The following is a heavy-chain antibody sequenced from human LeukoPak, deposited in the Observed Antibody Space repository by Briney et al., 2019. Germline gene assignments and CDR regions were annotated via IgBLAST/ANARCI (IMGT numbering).Heavy chain of an antibody. CDR2: INPNSGGT. CDR3: ARGKQWLVLSPPHY. D-gene: IGHD6-19*01. Sequence: ASVKVSCKASGYTFTGYYMHWVRQAPGQGPEWMGWINPNSGGTNYAQKFQGRVTMTRDTSISTAYMELSRLRSDDTAVYYCARGKQWLVLSPPHYWGQGTLVTVSS. V-gene: IGHV1-2*02. CDR1: GYTFTGYY. J-gene: IGHJ4*02.